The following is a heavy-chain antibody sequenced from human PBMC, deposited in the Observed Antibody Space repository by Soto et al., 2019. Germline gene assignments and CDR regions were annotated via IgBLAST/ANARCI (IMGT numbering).Heavy chain of an antibody. CDR1: GFTFSSHA. CDR2: VDGSGADT. V-gene: IGHV3-23*01. J-gene: IGHJ4*02. D-gene: IGHD2-8*01. Sequence: PGGSLRLSCAASGFTFSSHAMGWLRQAPGTEPEWVAFVDGSGADTSYADSVKGRFTISRDNSENSLYLHMNSLRAEDSGRYFCAKEIFAAAYAATYAFDLWGQGTLVTVSS. CDR3: AKEIFAAAYAATYAFDL.